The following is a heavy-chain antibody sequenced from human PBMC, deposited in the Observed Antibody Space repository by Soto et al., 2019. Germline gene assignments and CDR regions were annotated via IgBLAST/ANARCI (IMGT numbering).Heavy chain of an antibody. J-gene: IGHJ4*02. CDR2: ISYDGSNK. Sequence: GGSLRLSCAASGFTFSSYAMHWVRQAPGKGLEWVAVISYDGSNKYYADSVKGRFTISRDNSKNTLYLQMNSLRAEDTAVYYCARGRMYYYDSSGYSTDYWGQGTLVTVS. D-gene: IGHD3-22*01. CDR3: ARGRMYYYDSSGYSTDY. V-gene: IGHV3-30-3*01. CDR1: GFTFSSYA.